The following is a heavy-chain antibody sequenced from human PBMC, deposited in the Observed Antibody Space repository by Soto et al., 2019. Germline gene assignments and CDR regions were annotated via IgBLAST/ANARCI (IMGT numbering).Heavy chain of an antibody. CDR3: ARGVVVPDYYYYMDV. D-gene: IGHD2-2*01. CDR1: GYTFTSYG. V-gene: IGHV1-18*01. Sequence: ASVTVSCTAPGYTFTSYGISWVRQAPGKGLEWMGWISAYNGNTNYAQKLQGRVTMTTDTSTSTAYMELRSLRSDDTAVYYCARGVVVPDYYYYMDVWGKGTTVTVSS. CDR2: ISAYNGNT. J-gene: IGHJ6*03.